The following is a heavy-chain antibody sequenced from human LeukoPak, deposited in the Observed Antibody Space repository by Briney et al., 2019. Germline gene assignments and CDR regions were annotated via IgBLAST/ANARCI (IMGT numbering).Heavy chain of an antibody. CDR1: GGSISSYY. D-gene: IGHD6-13*01. V-gene: IGHV4-59*01. CDR2: IYYSGST. J-gene: IGHJ4*02. CDR3: ARGSSWTGTEFGY. Sequence: PSETLSLTCTVSGGSISSYYWSWIRQPPGKGLEWIGYIYYSGSTNYNPSLKSRVTISVDTSKNQFSLKLSSVTAADTAVYYCARGSSWTGTEFGYWGQGTLVTVSS.